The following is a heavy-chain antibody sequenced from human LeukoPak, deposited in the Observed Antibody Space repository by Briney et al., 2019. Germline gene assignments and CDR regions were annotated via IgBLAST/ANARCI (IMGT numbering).Heavy chain of an antibody. CDR1: RYTFTGYY. J-gene: IGHJ5*02. Sequence: ASMKVSCKASRYTFTGYYMHWVRQAPGQGLEWMGLINPTGGSTGYAQKFQGRVTMTRDMSTSTDYMELSSLRSEDTAIYYCARDNSVGDNAWWFDPWGQGTLVTVSS. D-gene: IGHD1-26*01. V-gene: IGHV1-46*01. CDR2: INPTGGST. CDR3: ARDNSVGDNAWWFDP.